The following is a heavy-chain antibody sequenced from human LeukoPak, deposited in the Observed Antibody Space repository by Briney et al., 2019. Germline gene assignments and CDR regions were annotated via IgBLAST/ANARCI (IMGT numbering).Heavy chain of an antibody. CDR1: GGSISSGGYY. Sequence: SETLSLTCTVSGGSISSGGYYWSWIRQHPGKGLEWIGYIYYSGSTYYNPSLKSRVTISVDTSKNQFSLKLSSVTAADTAAYYCARDEKTGSVDYWGQGTLVTVSS. J-gene: IGHJ4*02. CDR3: ARDEKTGSVDY. D-gene: IGHD1-26*01. V-gene: IGHV4-31*03. CDR2: IYYSGST.